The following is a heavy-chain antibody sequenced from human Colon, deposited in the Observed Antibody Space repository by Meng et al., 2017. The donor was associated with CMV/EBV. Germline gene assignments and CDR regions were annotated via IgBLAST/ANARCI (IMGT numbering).Heavy chain of an antibody. V-gene: IGHV1-2*04. CDR3: ATAGYCSSTSCQISGGGYFDY. Sequence: ASVKVSCKTSGYTFTSHYMHWVRQAPGQGLEWMGWINPNSGGTNYAQKFQGWVTMTRDTSINTAYMELSRLRSDDTAVYYCATAGYCSSTSCQISGGGYFDYWGQGTLVTVSS. J-gene: IGHJ4*02. CDR1: GYTFTSHY. CDR2: INPNSGGT. D-gene: IGHD2-2*01.